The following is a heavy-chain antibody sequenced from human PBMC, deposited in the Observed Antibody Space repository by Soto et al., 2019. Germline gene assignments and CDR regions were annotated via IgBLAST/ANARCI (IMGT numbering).Heavy chain of an antibody. CDR3: ARGLVVVPAAEIKFDY. CDR1: EGTFSSYA. D-gene: IGHD2-2*01. J-gene: IGHJ4*02. Sequence: SVKVSCKASEGTFSSYAISWVRQAPGQGLEWMGRIIPVFRTANYAQRFQDRVTITADDSTSTAFMELSSLKSEDTAVYYCARGLVVVPAAEIKFDYWGQGTPVTVSS. CDR2: IIPVFRTA. V-gene: IGHV1-69*13.